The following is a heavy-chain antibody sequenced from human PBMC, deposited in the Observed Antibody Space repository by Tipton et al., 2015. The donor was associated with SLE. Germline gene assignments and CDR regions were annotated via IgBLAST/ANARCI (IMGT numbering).Heavy chain of an antibody. V-gene: IGHV3-23*01. D-gene: IGHD5/OR15-5a*01. Sequence: SLRLSCAASGFTFSNYAMSWVRQAPGKGLEWVSTITASGRDTFYADSLKGRFTISRDNSRDSLYLQINSLRADDTAVCYCAKRPVGTVYHFDSWGQGSLVTVSS. CDR1: GFTFSNYA. J-gene: IGHJ4*02. CDR3: AKRPVGTVYHFDS. CDR2: ITASGRDT.